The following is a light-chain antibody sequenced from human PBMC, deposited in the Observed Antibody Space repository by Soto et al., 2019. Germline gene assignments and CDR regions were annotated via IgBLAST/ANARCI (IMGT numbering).Light chain of an antibody. V-gene: IGKV3-20*01. CDR3: QQYGSSPPTWT. J-gene: IGKJ1*01. Sequence: VLTQSPGTLSLSPGERATLSCRASQSVSSSYLAWYQQKPGQAPRLLIYGASSRATGIPDRFSGSGSGTDFTLTISRLEPEDFAVYYCQQYGSSPPTWTFGQGTKVDIK. CDR2: GAS. CDR1: QSVSSSY.